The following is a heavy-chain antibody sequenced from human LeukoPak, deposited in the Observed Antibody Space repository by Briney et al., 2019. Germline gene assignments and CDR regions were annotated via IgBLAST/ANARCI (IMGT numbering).Heavy chain of an antibody. J-gene: IGHJ6*02. CDR2: ISAYNGNT. D-gene: IGHD4-17*01. V-gene: IGHV1-18*01. Sequence: GASVKVSCKASGYTFTSYGISWVRQAPGQGLEWMGWISAYNGNTNYAQKLQGRVTMTTDTSTSTAYMELRSLRSDDTAVYYCARDAMTTVTTFFPPGLYYYGMDVWGQGTTVTVSS. CDR3: ARDAMTTVTTFFPPGLYYYGMDV. CDR1: GYTFTSYG.